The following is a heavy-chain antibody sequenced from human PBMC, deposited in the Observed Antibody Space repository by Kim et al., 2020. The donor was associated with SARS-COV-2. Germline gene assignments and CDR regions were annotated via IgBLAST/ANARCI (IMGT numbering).Heavy chain of an antibody. CDR2: ISNDGKAT. V-gene: IGHV3-64*01. CDR3: VRRDTLTAANDY. J-gene: IGHJ4*02. Sequence: GGSLRLSCAASGFTFSAYTIQWVRQAPGKGLEFLSGISNDGKATYYANSVKGRFTISRDNSKNTLYLQMGSLRVEETAVYYCVRRDTLTAANDYWGQGTLVTVSS. CDR1: GFTFSAYT. D-gene: IGHD2-15*01.